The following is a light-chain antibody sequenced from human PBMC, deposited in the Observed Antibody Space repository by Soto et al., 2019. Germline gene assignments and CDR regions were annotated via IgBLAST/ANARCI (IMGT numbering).Light chain of an antibody. CDR1: QGISTW. CDR3: QQYSSFSS. V-gene: IGKV1-5*01. CDR2: DGS. J-gene: IGKJ1*01. Sequence: DIQMTQSPSTLSASVGDRVTITCRASQGISTWLAWYQQKPGKAPKFLIFDGSSLQSGVPSRFSGSGSGTEYTLTISSLQPDDFATYYCQQYSSFSSFGQGTKV.